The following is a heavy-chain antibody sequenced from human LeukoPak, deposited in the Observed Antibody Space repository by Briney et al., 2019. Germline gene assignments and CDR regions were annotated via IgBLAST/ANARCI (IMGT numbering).Heavy chain of an antibody. CDR2: IYYSGST. CDR1: GGSISSYY. V-gene: IGHV4-59*01. CDR3: AREIGSGHGDLYYYYMDV. J-gene: IGHJ6*03. Sequence: SETLSLTCTVSGGSISSYYWSWIRQPPGKGLEWIGYIYYSGSTNYNPSLKSRVTISVDTSKNQFSLKLSPVTAADTAVYYCAREIGSGHGDLYYYYMDVWGKGTTVTVSS. D-gene: IGHD3-10*01.